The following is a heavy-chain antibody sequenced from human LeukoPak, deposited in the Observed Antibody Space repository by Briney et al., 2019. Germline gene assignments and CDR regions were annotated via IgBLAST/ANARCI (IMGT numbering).Heavy chain of an antibody. V-gene: IGHV1-2*02. D-gene: IGHD1-26*01. CDR3: ARGRGGATTGFDH. Sequence: ASVKVSCKASGYTFSGYYMHWVRQAPGQGLESMGWINSNSGARNYAPNFRGRVTFSRDNAISTAYMELSNLRSDDTATYFCARGRGGATTGFDHWGQGTLVTVAS. J-gene: IGHJ4*02. CDR2: INSNSGAR. CDR1: GYTFSGYY.